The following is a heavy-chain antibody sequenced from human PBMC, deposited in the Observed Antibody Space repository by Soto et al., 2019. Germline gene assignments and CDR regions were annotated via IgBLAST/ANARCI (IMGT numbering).Heavy chain of an antibody. D-gene: IGHD6-19*01. Sequence: VRLSNTASGFTVGDSAMSWCRRAPGTELEWVGFIRSKAYGGTTEYAASVKGRFTISRDDSKSIAYLQMNSLKTEDTAVYYCTRWLGAGPRYYYYYGMDVWGQGTTVTVSS. CDR2: IRSKAYGGTT. CDR3: TRWLGAGPRYYYYYGMDV. V-gene: IGHV3-49*03. CDR1: GFTVGDSA. J-gene: IGHJ6*02.